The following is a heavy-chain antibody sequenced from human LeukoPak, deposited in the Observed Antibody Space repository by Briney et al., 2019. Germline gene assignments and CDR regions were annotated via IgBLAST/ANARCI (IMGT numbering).Heavy chain of an antibody. V-gene: IGHV3-74*01. CDR1: GFTFNNHW. J-gene: IGHJ4*02. D-gene: IGHD6-13*01. Sequence: GGSLRLSCEASGFTFNNHWMHWVRQAPGKGLVWVSRINSDGSSTSYADSVKGRFTISRDNAKNTLYLQMNSLRAEDTAVYYCARAPFGSSWPRVYYFDYWGQGTLVTVSS. CDR2: INSDGSST. CDR3: ARAPFGSSWPRVYYFDY.